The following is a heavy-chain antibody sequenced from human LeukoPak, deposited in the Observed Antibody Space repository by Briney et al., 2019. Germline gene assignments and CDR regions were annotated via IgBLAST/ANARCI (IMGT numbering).Heavy chain of an antibody. D-gene: IGHD3-22*01. Sequence: TSETLSLTCTVSGGSISSYYWSWIRQPPGKGLEWIGRIYTSGSTNYNPSLKSRVAMSVDTSKNQFSLKLSSVTAADTAVYYCASTSGDSSGYYYPYYFDYWGQGTLVTVSS. CDR3: ASTSGDSSGYYYPYYFDY. CDR1: GGSISSYY. J-gene: IGHJ4*02. CDR2: IYTSGST. V-gene: IGHV4-4*07.